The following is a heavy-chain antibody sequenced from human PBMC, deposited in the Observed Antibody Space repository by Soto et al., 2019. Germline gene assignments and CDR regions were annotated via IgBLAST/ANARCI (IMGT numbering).Heavy chain of an antibody. CDR1: GYTFTSYG. V-gene: IGHV1-18*01. CDR2: IGAHNGKT. CDR3: ARVMDGDY. J-gene: IGHJ4*02. Sequence: VHLVQYGAEVKEPGASVKVSCKCCGYTFTSYGITWVRQAPGQGLAWMGWIGAHNGKTNYSQKLQGRVPVTRDTSTSTAYMAPRTRTSDDPAVYYRARVMDGDYWGQGALVTVSS. D-gene: IGHD6-6*01.